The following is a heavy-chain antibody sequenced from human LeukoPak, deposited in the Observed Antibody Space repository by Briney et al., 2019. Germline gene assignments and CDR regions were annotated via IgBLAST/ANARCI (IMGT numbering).Heavy chain of an antibody. Sequence: WETLSLTCTVSGGSISSYYWSWIRQPPGKGLEWIGYIYYSGSTNYNPSLKSRVTISVDTSKNQFSLRLSSVTAADTAVYFCARDIYGAFDIWGQGTMVTVSS. D-gene: IGHD4-17*01. J-gene: IGHJ3*02. CDR1: GGSISSYY. V-gene: IGHV4-59*01. CDR3: ARDIYGAFDI. CDR2: IYYSGST.